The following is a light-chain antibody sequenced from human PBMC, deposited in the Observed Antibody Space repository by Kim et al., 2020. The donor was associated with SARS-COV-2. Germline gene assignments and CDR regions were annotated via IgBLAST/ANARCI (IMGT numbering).Light chain of an antibody. CDR1: QGTHIW. CDR2: DAS. V-gene: IGKV1-5*01. CDR3: QQCRTFPYT. Sequence: DIQMTQFPSTLPASVGDRVTITCRASQGTHIWLAWYQQKPGKAPKLLINDASRLERGVPSRFSGSGSGTEFTLIIASLQPDDFATYYCQQCRTFPYTFGRGTKLEI. J-gene: IGKJ2*01.